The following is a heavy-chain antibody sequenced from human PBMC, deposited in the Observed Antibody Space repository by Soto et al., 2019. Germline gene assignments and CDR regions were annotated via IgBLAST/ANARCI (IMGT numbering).Heavy chain of an antibody. CDR3: AKRTSGTTWGESDY. CDR1: GYIFSDYG. J-gene: IGHJ4*02. D-gene: IGHD4-17*01. V-gene: IGHV1-18*04. CDR2: ISGYRGNA. Sequence: QGQAMQSGAEVKKPGDSVKVSCKTSGYIFSDYGINWVRQAPGQGLEWMGWISGYRGNANLAQKFQGRVTKTTDKSTRTAYMELRRLRSDDTAVYYCAKRTSGTTWGESDYWGQGTLVTVSS.